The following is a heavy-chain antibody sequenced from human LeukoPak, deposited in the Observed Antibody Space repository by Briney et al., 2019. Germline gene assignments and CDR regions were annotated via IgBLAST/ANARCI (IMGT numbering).Heavy chain of an antibody. J-gene: IGHJ4*02. D-gene: IGHD6-13*01. V-gene: IGHV5-10-1*01. CDR2: IDPSDSYT. CDR3: ARRSGPLVYFFFDY. CDR1: GYSFTSYW. Sequence: PGESLKISCKGSGYSFTSYWITWVRQMPGKGLECMGQIDPSDSYTNYRPSFQGHVTISADKSINTAYLQWSSLKASDTAMYYCARRSGPLVYFFFDYWGQGTLVTVSS.